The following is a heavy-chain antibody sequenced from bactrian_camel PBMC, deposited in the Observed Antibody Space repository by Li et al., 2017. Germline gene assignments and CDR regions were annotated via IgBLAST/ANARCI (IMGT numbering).Heavy chain of an antibody. CDR2: MNRGHGVP. CDR3: ATTGFDF. V-gene: IGHV3S1*01. J-gene: IGHJ6*01. D-gene: IGHD5*01. CDR1: DQSSKTTC. Sequence: HVQLVESGGGSVQTGGSLILSCAASDQSSKTTCISWFRQIPGKERERVSTMNRGHGVPYIADSVKGRFTISRDNAKNTVYLQIDSLKFEDTALYYCATTGFDFWGQGTQVTVS.